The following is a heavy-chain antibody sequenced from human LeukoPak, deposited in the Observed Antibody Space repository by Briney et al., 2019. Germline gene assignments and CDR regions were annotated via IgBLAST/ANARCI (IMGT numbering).Heavy chain of an antibody. D-gene: IGHD2-21*02. J-gene: IGHJ4*02. CDR2: ISGSGGST. V-gene: IGHV3-23*01. CDR3: AKDLAYCGGDCYLGYFDY. Sequence: PGGSLRLSCAASGYTLSSYAMSWVRQAPGKGLEWVSAISGSGGSTYYADSVKGRFTISRDNSKNTLYLQMNSLRAEDTAVYYCAKDLAYCGGDCYLGYFDYWGQGTLVTVSS. CDR1: GYTLSSYA.